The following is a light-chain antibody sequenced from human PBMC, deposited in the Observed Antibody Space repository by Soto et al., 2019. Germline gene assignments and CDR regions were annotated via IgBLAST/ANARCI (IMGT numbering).Light chain of an antibody. J-gene: IGKJ5*01. V-gene: IGKV3-15*01. CDR3: QQRNIWPPVT. CDR1: QSISDT. CDR2: SAS. Sequence: EIVLTQSPATRSVSPGGRATLSCRASQSISDTLAWYQQKPGQAPRLLIYSASARANGLPARFSGSGSGTDLTLTISSLQSEDFAVYDCQQRNIWPPVTFGQGTRLEIK.